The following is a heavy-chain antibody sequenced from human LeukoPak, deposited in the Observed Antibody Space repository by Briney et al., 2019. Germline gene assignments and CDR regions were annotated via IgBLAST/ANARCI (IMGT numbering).Heavy chain of an antibody. V-gene: IGHV1-2*02. D-gene: IGHD3-9*01. Sequence: ASVKVSCKASGYTFTGHYMHWIRQAPGQGLEWMGWIEPNSGGTHYAQNFQGRLTISRDTSISTAYMELSRLSSDDTAMYYCARDRVRYFDWPFGGDYWGQGTLVTVSS. CDR1: GYTFTGHY. J-gene: IGHJ4*02. CDR2: IEPNSGGT. CDR3: ARDRVRYFDWPFGGDY.